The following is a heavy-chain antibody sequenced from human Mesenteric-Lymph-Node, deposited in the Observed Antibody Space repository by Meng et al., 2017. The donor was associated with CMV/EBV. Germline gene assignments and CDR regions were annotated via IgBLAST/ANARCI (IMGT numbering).Heavy chain of an antibody. CDR1: CGAFRGCY. CDR2: INHSGST. Sequence: HQWCAHWWMTLESLPVTFAVECGAFRGCYWNLIRPSPEKGLEWIGEINHSGSTTYNPSFTSRIIISVDTSTNQISLNMSSVTAADTAVYYCARGSSYDILTGYFDYWGQGALVTVSS. V-gene: IGHV4-34*01. CDR3: ARGSSYDILTGYFDY. D-gene: IGHD3-9*01. J-gene: IGHJ4*02.